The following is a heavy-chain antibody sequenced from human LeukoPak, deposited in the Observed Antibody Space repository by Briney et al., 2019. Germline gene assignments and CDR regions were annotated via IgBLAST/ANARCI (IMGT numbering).Heavy chain of an antibody. J-gene: IGHJ3*02. V-gene: IGHV1-18*01. CDR1: GYTFTSYG. Sequence: ASVKVSCKASGYTFTSYGISWVRQAPGQGLEWMGWISAYNGNTNYAQKLQGRVTMTTDTSTSTAYMELRSLRSDDTAVYYCAGIVGATDAFDIWAKGQWSPSLQ. CDR3: AGIVGATDAFDI. D-gene: IGHD1-26*01. CDR2: ISAYNGNT.